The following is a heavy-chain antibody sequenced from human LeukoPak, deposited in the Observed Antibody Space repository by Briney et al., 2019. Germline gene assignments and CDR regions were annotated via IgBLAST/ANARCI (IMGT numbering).Heavy chain of an antibody. J-gene: IGHJ4*02. V-gene: IGHV3-7*04. CDR3: ARGDDFSGDH. CDR2: IHPEGNEK. CDR1: GFTFSNFW. D-gene: IGHD1-1*01. Sequence: GGSLRLSCAVSGFTFSNFWMSWVRQAPGRGLEWVANIHPEGNEKYHVESVKGRFTISRDNAKNSLFLQMNGLKVEDTAVYYCARGDDFSGDHWGQGTLVTVSS.